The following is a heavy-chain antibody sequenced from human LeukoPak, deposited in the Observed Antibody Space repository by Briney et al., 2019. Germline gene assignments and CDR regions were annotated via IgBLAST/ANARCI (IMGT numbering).Heavy chain of an antibody. D-gene: IGHD3-9*01. CDR2: IYYSGST. J-gene: IGHJ6*02. CDR3: ARLSVLYYDILTGRNDYYYGMDV. V-gene: IGHV4-59*08. Sequence: SETLSLTCTVSGGSISSYYWSCIRQPPGKGLEWIGYIYYSGSTNYNPSLKSRVTISVDTSKNQFSLKLSSVTAADTAVYYCARLSVLYYDILTGRNDYYYGMDVWGQGTTVTVSS. CDR1: GGSISSYY.